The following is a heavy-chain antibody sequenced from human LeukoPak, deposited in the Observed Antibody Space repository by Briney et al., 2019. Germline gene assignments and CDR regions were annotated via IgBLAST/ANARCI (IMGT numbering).Heavy chain of an antibody. CDR2: IIPNLGIA. J-gene: IGHJ5*02. Sequence: SSVKVSCKASGCSFSSYTFSWVRQAPAQGLEWMGRIIPNLGIANYAQQFLGRVTITADKTPSPASMVPSSLRSEDTAVYYCARVSGGNSGNNWFDPWGQGTMVTVSS. V-gene: IGHV1-69*02. CDR1: GCSFSSYT. D-gene: IGHD4-23*01. CDR3: ARVSGGNSGNNWFDP.